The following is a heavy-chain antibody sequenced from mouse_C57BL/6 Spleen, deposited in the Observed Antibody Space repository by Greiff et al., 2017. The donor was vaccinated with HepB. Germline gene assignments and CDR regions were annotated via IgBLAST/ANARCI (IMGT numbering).Heavy chain of an antibody. V-gene: IGHV1-26*01. D-gene: IGHD2-13*01. CDR2: INPNNGGT. CDR1: GYTFTNYY. J-gene: IGHJ2*01. Sequence: VQLQQSGPELVKPGASVKISCKASGYTFTNYYMNWVKQSHGKSLEWIGDINPNNGGTSYNQKFKGKATLTVDKSSSTAYMELRSLTSEDSAVYDYAGEYACPLDDWGQGTTLTVSS. CDR3: AGEYACPLDD.